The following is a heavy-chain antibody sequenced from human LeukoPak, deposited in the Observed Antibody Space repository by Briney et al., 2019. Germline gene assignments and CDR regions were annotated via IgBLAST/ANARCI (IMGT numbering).Heavy chain of an antibody. J-gene: IGHJ4*02. CDR1: GGSISSYY. D-gene: IGHD6-13*01. V-gene: IGHV4-39*01. CDR3: ARSWFSTGPADY. Sequence: TASETLSLTCTVSGGSISSYYWGWIRQPPGKGLEWIGSIFHSGSTYYNPSLKSRVTISVDTSKNQFSLKLTSVTAADTAVYYCARSWFSTGPADYWGQGTLVTVSS. CDR2: IFHSGST.